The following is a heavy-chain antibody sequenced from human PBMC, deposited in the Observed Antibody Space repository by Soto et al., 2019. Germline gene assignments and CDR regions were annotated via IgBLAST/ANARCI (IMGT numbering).Heavy chain of an antibody. CDR3: ARLRFCGGDSCYPLDV. CDR1: GNRFTRQT. Sequence: QVELVQSGAEGKKPGASVRVSFKAPGNRFTRQTFQWVRQAPGQSIEWMGWIIVENGNTKYSQNFQGRLTITRDTSASTVYMDLSSLKLEDTAVYYCARLRFCGGDSCYPLDVWGQGSKVTVSS. J-gene: IGHJ3*01. CDR2: IIVENGNT. D-gene: IGHD2-21*01. V-gene: IGHV1-3*01.